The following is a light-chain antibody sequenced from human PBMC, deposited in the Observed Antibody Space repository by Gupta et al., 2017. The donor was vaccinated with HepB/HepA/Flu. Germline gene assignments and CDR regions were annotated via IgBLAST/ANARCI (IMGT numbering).Light chain of an antibody. V-gene: IGKV1-5*03. CDR1: QSISSW. Sequence: DIQMTQSPPTLSASVGDRVTITCRASQSISSWLAWYQQKPGKAPKVLIYKASNLESGVPSRFSGSGSGTEFTLTISSLQPDDFATYYCQHYNSYSPTFGQGTKVEIK. CDR2: KAS. CDR3: QHYNSYSPT. J-gene: IGKJ1*01.